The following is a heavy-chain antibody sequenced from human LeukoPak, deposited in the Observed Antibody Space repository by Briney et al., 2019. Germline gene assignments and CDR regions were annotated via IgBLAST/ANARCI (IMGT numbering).Heavy chain of an antibody. Sequence: GGSLRLSCAASGFTFSAHWMSWVRQAPGKGLEWVANIKQDESEKSYVDSVKGRFTISRDSAKKSLYLQMNSLRAEDTAVYYCARVGGGPFDYWGQGTLVTVSS. CDR2: IKQDESEK. D-gene: IGHD3-16*01. CDR3: ARVGGGPFDY. V-gene: IGHV3-7*01. CDR1: GFTFSAHW. J-gene: IGHJ4*02.